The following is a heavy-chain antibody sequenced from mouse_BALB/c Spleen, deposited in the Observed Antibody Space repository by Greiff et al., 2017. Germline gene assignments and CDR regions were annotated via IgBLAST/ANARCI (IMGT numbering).Heavy chain of an antibody. CDR1: GFTFSDFY. V-gene: IGHV7-1*02. CDR3: ARAAYGNYFYWYFDV. D-gene: IGHD2-1*01. CDR2: SRNKANDYTT. J-gene: IGHJ1*01. Sequence: EVNVVESGGGLVQPGGSLRLSCATSGFTFSDFYMEWVRQPPGKRLEWIAASRNKANDYTTEYSASVKGRFIVSRDTSQSILYLQMNALRAEDTAIYYCARAAYGNYFYWYFDVWGAGTTVTVSS.